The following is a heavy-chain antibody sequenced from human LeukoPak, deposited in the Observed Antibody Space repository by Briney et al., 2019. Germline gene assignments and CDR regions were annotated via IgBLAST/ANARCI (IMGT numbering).Heavy chain of an antibody. D-gene: IGHD3-10*01. Sequence: GGSLRLSSAASGFTFSSYAMSWVRQAPGKGLEWVSAISGSGGSTYYADSVKGRFTISRDNSKNTLYLQMNSLRAEDTAVYYCAKDYGSGSYYAFDYWGQGTLVTVSS. CDR3: AKDYGSGSYYAFDY. V-gene: IGHV3-23*01. CDR2: ISGSGGST. J-gene: IGHJ4*02. CDR1: GFTFSSYA.